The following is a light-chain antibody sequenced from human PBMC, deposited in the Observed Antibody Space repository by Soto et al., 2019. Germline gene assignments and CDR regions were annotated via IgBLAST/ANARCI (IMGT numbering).Light chain of an antibody. J-gene: IGKJ2*01. CDR1: QSVSNNY. CDR2: HAS. Sequence: DIVLTQSPGTLSLSPGERATLSCRASQSVSNNYLAWYQQKSGQATRLLIYHASSRATGIPDRFSGSGSGTDFTLTISRLEPEDFAVYYCQQSDNSSYTFGQGTKLEIK. CDR3: QQSDNSSYT. V-gene: IGKV3-20*01.